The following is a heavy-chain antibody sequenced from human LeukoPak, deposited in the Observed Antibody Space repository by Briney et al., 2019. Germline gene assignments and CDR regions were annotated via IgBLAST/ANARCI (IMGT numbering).Heavy chain of an antibody. V-gene: IGHV1-2*02. Sequence: ASVTVSFKASVYTFTPYYMHWVGQALGQGREGMGGMNQNSGGKKLKQKFQGRVPKTQDPSLNTAYMELSRLKSDDTAVYYCARDRHEYSGDGTLDLWGQGTLVTVSS. J-gene: IGHJ5*02. CDR2: MNQNSGGK. D-gene: IGHD1-26*01. CDR3: ARDRHEYSGDGTLDL. CDR1: VYTFTPYY.